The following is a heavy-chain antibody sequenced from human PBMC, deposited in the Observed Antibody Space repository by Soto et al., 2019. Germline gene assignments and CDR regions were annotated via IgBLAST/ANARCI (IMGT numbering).Heavy chain of an antibody. V-gene: IGHV2-70*01. CDR2: IDWDDDK. D-gene: IGHD5-18*01. CDR1: GFSLSTSGMC. Sequence: SGPTLVNPTQPLTLTCTFSGFSLSTSGMCVSWIRQPPGKALEWLALIDWDDDKYYSTSLKTRLTISKDTSKNQVVLTMTNMDPVDTATYYCARTPAYSYGYGGYFDYWGQGTLVTLSS. J-gene: IGHJ4*02. CDR3: ARTPAYSYGYGGYFDY.